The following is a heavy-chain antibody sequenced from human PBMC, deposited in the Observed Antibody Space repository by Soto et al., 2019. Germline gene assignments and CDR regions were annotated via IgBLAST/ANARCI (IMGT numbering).Heavy chain of an antibody. Sequence: GGSLRLSCGTSGFTFANFGMGWVRQAPGKGLEWVSAISGRSTSTDYADSVKGRFTISRDNSKKTLYLEISSLRAEDTAIYYCVRDSSYYDSSGFQVPFGYWGQGTLVTVSS. V-gene: IGHV3-23*01. J-gene: IGHJ4*02. D-gene: IGHD3-22*01. CDR2: ISGRSTST. CDR3: VRDSSYYDSSGFQVPFGY. CDR1: GFTFANFG.